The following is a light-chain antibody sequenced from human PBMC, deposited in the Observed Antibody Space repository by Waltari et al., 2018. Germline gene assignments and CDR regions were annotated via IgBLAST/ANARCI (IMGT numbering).Light chain of an antibody. CDR2: KDS. CDR1: VLAKTY. CDR3: YCAADSNVRV. V-gene: IGLV3-27*01. J-gene: IGLJ2*01. Sequence: SYELTQPSSVSVSPGQTARITCSGDVLAKTYVRWFQQKPGQAPVLVIYKDSERPSGIPDRLSGSTSGTTVTLTISGAQVEDESDYYCYCAADSNVRVFGGGTRLTVL.